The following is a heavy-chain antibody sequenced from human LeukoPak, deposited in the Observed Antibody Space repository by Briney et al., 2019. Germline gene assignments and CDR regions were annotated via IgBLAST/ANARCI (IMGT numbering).Heavy chain of an antibody. CDR3: AKGCYDYVWGSYYFDY. D-gene: IGHD3-16*01. CDR2: ISGSGGST. Sequence: GGSLRLSCAASGFTFSRYAMSWVRQAPGKGLEWVSAISGSGGSTYYADSVKGRFTISRDNSRDTLYLQMNSLRAEDTAVYYCAKGCYDYVWGSYYFDYWGQGTLVTVSS. V-gene: IGHV3-23*01. CDR1: GFTFSRYA. J-gene: IGHJ4*02.